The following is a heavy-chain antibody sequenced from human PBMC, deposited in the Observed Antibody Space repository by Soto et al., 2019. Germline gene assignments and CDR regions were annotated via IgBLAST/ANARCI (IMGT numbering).Heavy chain of an antibody. CDR3: ARFRSSSDFDY. CDR1: GFTFSSYS. J-gene: IGHJ4*02. CDR2: ISSSSSYI. Sequence: EVQLVESGGGPVKPGGSLRLSCAASGFTFSSYSMNWVRQAPGKGLEWVSSISSSSSYIYYADSVKGRFTISRDNAKNSLYLQMNSLRAEDTSVYYCARFRSSSDFDYWGQGTLVTVSS. V-gene: IGHV3-21*01. D-gene: IGHD6-6*01.